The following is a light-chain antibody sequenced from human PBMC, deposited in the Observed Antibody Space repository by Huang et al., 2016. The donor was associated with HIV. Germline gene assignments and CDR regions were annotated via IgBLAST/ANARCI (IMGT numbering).Light chain of an antibody. J-gene: IGKJ1*01. Sequence: IVMTQSPDSLAVSLGETATINCKSSQSLLFRSNNKNYLAWYQQKPGQPPTLLMSWASTRRCGVPSRFSCGGSETDFTLTISSLQAEDVAVYFCQQYFDVPWTFGRGTKVEIK. V-gene: IGKV4-1*01. CDR3: QQYFDVPWT. CDR2: WAS. CDR1: QSLLFRSNNKNY.